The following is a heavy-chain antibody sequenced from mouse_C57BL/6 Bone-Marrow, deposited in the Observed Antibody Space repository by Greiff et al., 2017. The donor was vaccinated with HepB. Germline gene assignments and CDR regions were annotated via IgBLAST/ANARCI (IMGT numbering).Heavy chain of an antibody. CDR3: ARGGLRLRLDY. CDR2: INPSSGYT. V-gene: IGHV1-4*01. Sequence: VKLQESGAELARPGASVKMSCKASGYTFTSYTMHWVKQRPGQGLEWIGYINPSSGYTKYNQKFKDKATLTADKSSSTAYMQLSSLTSEDSAVYYCARGGLRLRLDYWGQGTSVTVSS. D-gene: IGHD3-2*02. CDR1: GYTFTSYT. J-gene: IGHJ4*01.